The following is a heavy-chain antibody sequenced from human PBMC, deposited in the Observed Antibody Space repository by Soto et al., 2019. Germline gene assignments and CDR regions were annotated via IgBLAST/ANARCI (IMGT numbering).Heavy chain of an antibody. CDR3: AKSYPTSSLSDVMNV. V-gene: IGHV3-23*01. CDR1: GFTFSKYA. J-gene: IGHJ6*02. Sequence: GGSLRLSCAASGFTFSKYAMTWVRQAPGKGLEWLSSISASGDSSHYADSVKGRFTISRDNSKNTLYLQMDSLRAEDTAVYHCAKSYPTSSLSDVMNVWDQASSVPVSS. CDR2: ISASGDSS. D-gene: IGHD6-6*01.